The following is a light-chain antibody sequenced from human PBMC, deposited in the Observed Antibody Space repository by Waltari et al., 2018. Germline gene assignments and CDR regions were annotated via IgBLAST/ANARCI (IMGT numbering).Light chain of an antibody. Sequence: QSALTQPASVSGSPGQSITIPCTGTSSDVGGYNSVSWYQQHPGKAPKLMIYEVSNRPSGVSNRFSGSKSGNTASLTISGLQAEDEADYYCSSYTSSSTFVVFGGGTKLTVL. J-gene: IGLJ2*01. V-gene: IGLV2-14*01. CDR2: EVS. CDR1: SSDVGGYNS. CDR3: SSYTSSSTFVV.